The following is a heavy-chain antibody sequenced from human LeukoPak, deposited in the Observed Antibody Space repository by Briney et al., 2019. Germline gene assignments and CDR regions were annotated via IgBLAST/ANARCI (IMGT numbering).Heavy chain of an antibody. D-gene: IGHD5-18*01. J-gene: IGHJ4*02. CDR3: ATDPTPNRGYSYVRGVY. CDR2: FDPEDGET. Sequence: GASVKVSCTVSGYTLTELSMHWVRQAAGKGLEWMGGFDPEDGETIYAQNFQGRVTMTEDTSTDTAYMELSSLRSEDTAVYYCATDPTPNRGYSYVRGVYWGQGTLVTVSS. V-gene: IGHV1-24*01. CDR1: GYTLTELS.